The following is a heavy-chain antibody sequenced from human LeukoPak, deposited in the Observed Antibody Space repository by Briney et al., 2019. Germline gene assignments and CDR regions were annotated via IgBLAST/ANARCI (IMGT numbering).Heavy chain of an antibody. V-gene: IGHV4-59*01. CDR3: ARVSPYDILTGFSYGMDV. CDR1: GGSISSYY. Sequence: SETLSPTCTVSGGSISSYYWSWIRQPPGKGLEWIGYIYYSGSTNYNPSLKSRVTISVDTSKNQFSLKLSSVTAADTAVYYCARVSPYDILTGFSYGMDVWGQGTTVTVSS. J-gene: IGHJ6*02. D-gene: IGHD3-9*01. CDR2: IYYSGST.